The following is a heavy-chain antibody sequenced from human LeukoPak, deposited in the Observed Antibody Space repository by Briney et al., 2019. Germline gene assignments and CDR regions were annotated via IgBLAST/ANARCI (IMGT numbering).Heavy chain of an antibody. J-gene: IGHJ4*02. CDR2: INPSGGST. CDR1: GYTFTSYY. Sequence: ASVKVSCKASGYTFTSYYMHWVRQAHGQGLEWMGIINPSGGSTSYAQKFQGRVTMTRDMSTSTVYMELSSLRSEDTAVYYCARADVLLWFGDYWGQGTLVTVSS. V-gene: IGHV1-46*01. CDR3: ARADVLLWFGDY. D-gene: IGHD3-10*01.